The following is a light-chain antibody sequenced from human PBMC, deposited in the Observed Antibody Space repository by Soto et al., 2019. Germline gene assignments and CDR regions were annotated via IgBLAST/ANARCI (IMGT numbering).Light chain of an antibody. Sequence: DVQMTQSPSTVSAYVGDSVTITCLGTQSISIYLNWYQQKPGHAPMLLIYAATSLQSGVPSRFSGSGSGTDFTLTISSLQPEDFAKYYCQQSYSTPQTFGQGTKVDIK. V-gene: IGKV1-39*01. CDR1: QSISIY. J-gene: IGKJ1*01. CDR2: AAT. CDR3: QQSYSTPQT.